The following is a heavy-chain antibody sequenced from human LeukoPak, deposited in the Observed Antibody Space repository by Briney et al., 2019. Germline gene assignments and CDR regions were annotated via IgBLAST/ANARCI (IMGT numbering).Heavy chain of an antibody. J-gene: IGHJ4*02. CDR1: GGSFSGYY. Sequence: PSETLSLTCAVYGGSFSGYYWSWIRQPPGKGLEWIGEINHSGSTNYNPSLESRVTISVDTSKNQFSLKLSSVTAADTAVYYCARGRIAHYWGQGTLVTVSS. CDR3: ARGRIAHY. CDR2: INHSGST. V-gene: IGHV4-34*01. D-gene: IGHD2-15*01.